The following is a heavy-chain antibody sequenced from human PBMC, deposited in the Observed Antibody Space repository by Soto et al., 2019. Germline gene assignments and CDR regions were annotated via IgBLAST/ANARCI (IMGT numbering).Heavy chain of an antibody. CDR3: AKDLGSSWYGTLIFDY. CDR2: ISGSGGST. Sequence: GGSLRLSCAASGFTFSSYAMSWVRQAPGKGLEWVSAISGSGGSTYYADSVKGRFTISRDNSKNTLYLQMNSLRAEDTAVYYCAKDLGSSWYGTLIFDYWGQGTLVTVS. D-gene: IGHD6-13*01. J-gene: IGHJ4*02. CDR1: GFTFSSYA. V-gene: IGHV3-23*01.